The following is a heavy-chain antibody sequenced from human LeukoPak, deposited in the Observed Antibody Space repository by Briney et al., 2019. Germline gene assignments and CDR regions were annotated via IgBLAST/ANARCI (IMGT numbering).Heavy chain of an antibody. CDR2: TSYDGSNK. Sequence: GGSLRLSCAASGFTFSSHAMHWVRQAPGKGLEWVAVTSYDGSNKYYADSVKGRFTISRDNAKNSLYLQMNSLRAEDTAVYYCAELGITMIGGVWGKGTTVTISS. CDR1: GFTFSSHA. V-gene: IGHV3-30*04. CDR3: AELGITMIGGV. D-gene: IGHD3-10*02. J-gene: IGHJ6*04.